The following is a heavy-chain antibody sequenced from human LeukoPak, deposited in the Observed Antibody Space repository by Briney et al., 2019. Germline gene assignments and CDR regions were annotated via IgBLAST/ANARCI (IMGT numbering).Heavy chain of an antibody. V-gene: IGHV4-61*01. CDR3: ARGLYGSYYFDY. J-gene: IGHJ4*02. CDR2: IYYSGST. Sequence: PSETLSLTCTVSGGSVSSGSYYWSWIRQPPGKGLEWIGYIYYSGSTNYNPSLKSRVTISVDTSKNQFSLKLSSVTAADTAVYYCARGLYGSYYFDYWGQGTQVTVSS. D-gene: IGHD2-8*01. CDR1: GGSVSSGSYY.